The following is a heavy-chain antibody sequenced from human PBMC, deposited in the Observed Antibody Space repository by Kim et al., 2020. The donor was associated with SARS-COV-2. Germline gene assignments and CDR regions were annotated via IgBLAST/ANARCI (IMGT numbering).Heavy chain of an antibody. Sequence: GALRLSCTASGFTFGDYAMSWVRQAPGKGLEWVGFIRSKAYGGTTEYAASVKGRFTISRDDSKSIAYLQMNSLKTEDTAVYYCTRGAPYISHYDFWSGYYPVGYYYYGMDVWGQGTTVTVSS. J-gene: IGHJ6*02. V-gene: IGHV3-49*04. CDR3: TRGAPYISHYDFWSGYYPVGYYYYGMDV. CDR1: GFTFGDYA. D-gene: IGHD3-3*01. CDR2: IRSKAYGGTT.